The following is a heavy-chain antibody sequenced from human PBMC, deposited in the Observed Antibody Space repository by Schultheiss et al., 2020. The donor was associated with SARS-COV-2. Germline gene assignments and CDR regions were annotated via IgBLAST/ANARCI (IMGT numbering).Heavy chain of an antibody. V-gene: IGHV3-23*01. CDR3: AKEVDCSSTSCYPNYFDY. D-gene: IGHD2-2*01. Sequence: GGSLRLSCAASGFTFSSYAMSWVRQAPGKGLEWVSAISGSGGSTYYADSVKGRFTISRDNSKNTLYLQMNSLRAEDTAVYYCAKEVDCSSTSCYPNYFDYWGQGTLVTVSS. CDR2: ISGSGGST. CDR1: GFTFSSYA. J-gene: IGHJ4*02.